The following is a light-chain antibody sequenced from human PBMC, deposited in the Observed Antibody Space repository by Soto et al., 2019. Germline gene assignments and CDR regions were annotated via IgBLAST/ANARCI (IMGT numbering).Light chain of an antibody. CDR1: SSDVGIYNY. Sequence: QSVLTQPASVSGSPGQSITISCTGTSSDVGIYNYVSWYQQHPGKAPKLMIYQVTNRPSGVSNRFSGSKSGNTASLTISGLQAEDEADYYCSSYTGSTNYVFGTGTRSP. J-gene: IGLJ1*01. CDR2: QVT. V-gene: IGLV2-14*01. CDR3: SSYTGSTNYV.